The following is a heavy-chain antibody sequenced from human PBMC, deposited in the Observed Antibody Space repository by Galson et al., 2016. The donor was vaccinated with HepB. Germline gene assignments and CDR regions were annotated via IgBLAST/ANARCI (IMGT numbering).Heavy chain of an antibody. CDR1: GYRFPTYG. CDR2: ISANSGNT. V-gene: IGHV1-18*04. CDR3: AGATHGNTWFYY. Sequence: SVKVSCKASGYRFPTYGISWVRQAPGQGLEWLGWISANSGNTIYAQKFQDRVTMTRDTSASTVYMDLRSLRSDDTAVYYCAGATHGNTWFYYWGQGTQVTVSS. J-gene: IGHJ4*02. D-gene: IGHD4/OR15-4a*01.